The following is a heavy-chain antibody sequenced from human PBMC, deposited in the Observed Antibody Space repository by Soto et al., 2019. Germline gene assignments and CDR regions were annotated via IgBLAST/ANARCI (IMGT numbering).Heavy chain of an antibody. J-gene: IGHJ6*02. CDR2: ISAYNGNT. V-gene: IGHV1-18*04. Sequence: ASVKVSCKASGYTFTSYGISWVRQAPGQGLEWMGWISAYNGNTNYAQKLQGRVTMTTDTSTSTAYMELRSLRSDDTAVYYCARALSSSWYMDYYYGMDVCGQGTTVTVSS. CDR3: ARALSSSWYMDYYYGMDV. CDR1: GYTFTSYG. D-gene: IGHD6-13*01.